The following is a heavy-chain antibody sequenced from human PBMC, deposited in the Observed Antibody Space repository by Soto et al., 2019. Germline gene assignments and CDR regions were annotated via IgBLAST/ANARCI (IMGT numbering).Heavy chain of an antibody. CDR2: IYHSGST. CDR3: ARDQLEGNWFDP. D-gene: IGHD1-1*01. Sequence: QLQLQESGSGLVRPSQTLSLTCAVSGGSISSGGYSWNWIRQPPGKGLEWIGYIYHSGSTLYNPSLKIRVTISVDKSKTQSSRKLSSVTAADTAVYYCARDQLEGNWFDPWGQGTLVTVSS. V-gene: IGHV4-30-2*01. J-gene: IGHJ5*02. CDR1: GGSISSGGYS.